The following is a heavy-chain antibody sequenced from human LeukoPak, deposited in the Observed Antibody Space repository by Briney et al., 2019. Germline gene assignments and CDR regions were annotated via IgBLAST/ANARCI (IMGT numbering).Heavy chain of an antibody. V-gene: IGHV3-23*01. CDR1: GFTFDDYA. CDR3: AKGGGYEAQYYYYYLDV. D-gene: IGHD5-12*01. Sequence: GGSLRLSCAASGFTFDDYAMSWVRQAPGKGLEWVSAISGSSGNTYYADSVKGRFTISRDNSKNTLYLQMKSLRAEDTAVYYCAKGGGYEAQYYYYYLDVWGKGTTVTISS. CDR2: ISGSSGNT. J-gene: IGHJ6*03.